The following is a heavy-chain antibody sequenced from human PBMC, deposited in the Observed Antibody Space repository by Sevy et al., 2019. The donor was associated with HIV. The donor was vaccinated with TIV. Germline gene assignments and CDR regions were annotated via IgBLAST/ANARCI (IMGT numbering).Heavy chain of an antibody. Sequence: GGSLRLSCAASGFTFSDYYMSWIRQAPGKGLEWVSYISSSGSTIYYADSVKGRFTISRDNAKNSLYLQMNSLRAEDTAVYYCAREMVRGITARDYYYYGLDVWGQGTTVTVSS. CDR1: GFTFSDYY. D-gene: IGHD6-6*01. CDR2: ISSSGSTI. J-gene: IGHJ6*02. CDR3: AREMVRGITARDYYYYGLDV. V-gene: IGHV3-11*01.